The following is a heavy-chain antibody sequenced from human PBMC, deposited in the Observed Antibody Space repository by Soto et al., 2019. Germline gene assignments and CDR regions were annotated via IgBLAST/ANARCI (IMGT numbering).Heavy chain of an antibody. J-gene: IGHJ3*01. CDR3: ATRAGGGGAFDF. Sequence: EVKLVESGGGLVQPGGSLRLSCAASGFTFSRYEMNWVRQAPGKGLEWIAYIHSSATTIYYADSVKGRFTISRDNAKNSLCRQRNSLSAEDTAVYYCATRAGGGGAFDFWGQGTMVTVSS. CDR2: IHSSATTI. V-gene: IGHV3-48*03. D-gene: IGHD3-10*01. CDR1: GFTFSRYE.